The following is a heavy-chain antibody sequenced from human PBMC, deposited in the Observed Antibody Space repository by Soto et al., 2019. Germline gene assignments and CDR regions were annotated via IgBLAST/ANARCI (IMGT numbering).Heavy chain of an antibody. J-gene: IGHJ6*03. V-gene: IGHV3-74*01. Sequence: GGSLRLSCAASGFTFSSYWMHWVRQAPGKGLVWVSRINSDGSNTSYADSVKGRFTISRDNAKNTLYLQMNSLRAEDTAVYYCAREDTIFGVVIKGYYYYMDVWGKGTTVTVSS. CDR3: AREDTIFGVVIKGYYYYMDV. CDR1: GFTFSSYW. CDR2: INSDGSNT. D-gene: IGHD3-3*01.